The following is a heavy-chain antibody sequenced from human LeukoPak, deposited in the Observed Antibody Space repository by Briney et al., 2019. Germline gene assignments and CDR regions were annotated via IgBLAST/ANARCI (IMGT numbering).Heavy chain of an antibody. CDR1: GFTVSSNY. V-gene: IGHV3-53*01. D-gene: IGHD3-16*01. CDR2: IYSGGST. J-gene: IGHJ4*02. CDR3: ARSRGLEMFDY. Sequence: GGSLRLSCAASGFTVSSNYMSWVRQAPGKGLEWVSVIYSGGSTYYADSAKGRFTISRDNSKNTLYLQMNSLRAEDTAVYYCARSRGLEMFDYWGQGTLVTVSS.